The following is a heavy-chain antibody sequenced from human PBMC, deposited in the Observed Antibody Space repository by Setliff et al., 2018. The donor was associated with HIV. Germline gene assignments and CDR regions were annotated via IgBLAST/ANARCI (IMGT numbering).Heavy chain of an antibody. J-gene: IGHJ3*01. Sequence: ASVKVSCKASGYSFTPYYINWVRQATGQGLEWLGWMNPNNDDTGSAQKFLHRVSMTRDTSISTVYMELSSLTSGDTAVYYCLFYQAGLRSFEWVQAFAWGQGTKVTVSS. V-gene: IGHV1-8*01. CDR2: MNPNNDDT. CDR1: GYSFTPYY. D-gene: IGHD3-3*01. CDR3: LFYQAGLRSFEWVQAFA.